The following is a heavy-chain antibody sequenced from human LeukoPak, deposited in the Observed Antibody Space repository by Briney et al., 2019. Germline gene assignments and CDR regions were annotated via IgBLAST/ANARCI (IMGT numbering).Heavy chain of an antibody. CDR3: ARDDWGSHFDY. CDR2: ISSSSSTI. V-gene: IGHV3-48*04. Sequence: GGSLRPSCAASGFTFSSYSMNWVRQAPGKGLEWVSYISSSSSTIYYADSVKGRFTISRDNAKNSLYLQMNSLRAEDTAVYYCARDDWGSHFDYWGQGTLVTVSS. CDR1: GFTFSSYS. D-gene: IGHD7-27*01. J-gene: IGHJ4*02.